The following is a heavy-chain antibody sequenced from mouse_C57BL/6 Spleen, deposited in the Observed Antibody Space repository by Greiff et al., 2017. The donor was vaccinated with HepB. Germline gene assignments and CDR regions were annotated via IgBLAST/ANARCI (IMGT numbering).Heavy chain of an antibody. Sequence: QVQLQQSGAELARPGASVKLSCKASGYTFTSYGISWVKQRTGQGLEWIGEIYPRSGNTYYNEKFKGKATLTADKSSSTAYMELRTLTSEDSAVYFCARSKGYGISYRDHWGQGTTLTVSS. V-gene: IGHV1-81*01. J-gene: IGHJ2*01. CDR3: ARSKGYGISYRDH. D-gene: IGHD1-1*01. CDR1: GYTFTSYG. CDR2: IYPRSGNT.